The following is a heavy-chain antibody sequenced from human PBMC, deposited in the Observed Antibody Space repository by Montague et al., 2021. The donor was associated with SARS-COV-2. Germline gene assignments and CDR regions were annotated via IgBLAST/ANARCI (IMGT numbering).Heavy chain of an antibody. J-gene: IGHJ6*02. CDR3: AREGAVAGLYYYYGMDV. V-gene: IGHV3-7*01. D-gene: IGHD6-19*01. CDR1: GFTFSSYW. CDR2: IKQDGNEK. Sequence: SLRLSCAASGFTFSSYWMSWVRQAPGKGLEWVANIKQDGNEKYYVDSVKGRFTISRDNAKNSLYLQMNSLRAEDTAVYYCAREGAVAGLYYYYGMDVWGQGTTVTVSS.